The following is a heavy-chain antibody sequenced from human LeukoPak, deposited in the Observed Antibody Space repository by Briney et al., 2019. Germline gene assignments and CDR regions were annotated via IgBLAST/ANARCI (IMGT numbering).Heavy chain of an antibody. V-gene: IGHV4-4*07. CDR2: VYTSRGT. CDR3: ARSLTGYYYYMDV. CDR1: GGSISSYY. J-gene: IGHJ6*03. Sequence: PSETLSLTCTVSGGSISSYYWSWIRQPAAKGLEWIGRVYTSRGTNYNPSLKSRVTISVDKSKNQFSLKLSSVTAADTAVYYCARSLTGYYYYMDVWGKGTTVTVS.